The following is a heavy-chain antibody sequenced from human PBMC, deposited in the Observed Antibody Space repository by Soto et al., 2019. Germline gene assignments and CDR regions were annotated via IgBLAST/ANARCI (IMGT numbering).Heavy chain of an antibody. CDR1: GFIINNYA. CDR3: AEKEDLGGPNYYSGWAF. Sequence: PGGSLRLSCAASGFIINNYAMHWVRQTPGEGLEWVAVISYDGSNKYYADSVKGRFTISRDNSKNTLYIQMNNLRPDDSAVYYCAEKEDLGGPNYYSGWAFWGKGTTDPVSP. D-gene: IGHD3-10*01. CDR2: ISYDGSNK. V-gene: IGHV3-30*04. J-gene: IGHJ6*04.